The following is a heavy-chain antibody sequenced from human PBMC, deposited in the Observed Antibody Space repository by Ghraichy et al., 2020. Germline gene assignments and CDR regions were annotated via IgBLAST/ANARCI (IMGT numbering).Heavy chain of an antibody. V-gene: IGHV3-43*01. CDR1: EFDFENYT. D-gene: IGHD1-26*01. CDR3: AKDISNAGGTYLVYYGADV. CDR2: ISGNGASK. Sequence: GGSLRLSCVASEFDFENYTMYWVRQVLGKGLEWVSLISGNGASKYYGESVKGRFTISRDNRRKSLFLQMDSLKSEDSGLYYCAKDISNAGGTYLVYYGADVWGQGTMVTVSS. J-gene: IGHJ6*02.